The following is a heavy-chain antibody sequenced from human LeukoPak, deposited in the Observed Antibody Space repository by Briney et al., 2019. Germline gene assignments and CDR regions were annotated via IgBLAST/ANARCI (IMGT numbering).Heavy chain of an antibody. D-gene: IGHD2-2*01. Sequence: GGSRRLSCAASGFTFSSHAMGWVRQAPGKGLERVSLISASGVSTFYADSVKGRFTISRDNSKNTLYLQMNSLRAEDTAVYYCATKGLVSVPSRYHFDYWGQGTLVTVSS. J-gene: IGHJ4*02. CDR2: ISASGVST. CDR3: ATKGLVSVPSRYHFDY. V-gene: IGHV3-23*01. CDR1: GFTFSSHA.